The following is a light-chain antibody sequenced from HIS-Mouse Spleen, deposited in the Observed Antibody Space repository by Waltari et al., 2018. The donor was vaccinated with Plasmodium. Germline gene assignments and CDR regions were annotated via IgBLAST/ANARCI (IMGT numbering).Light chain of an antibody. V-gene: IGKV3-15*01. Sequence: EIVMTQSPATLSVSPGERATLPCRASQSVSSNLAWYQQKPGQAPRLLIYGAATRATGIPARFSGSGSGTDFTLTISSRQSEDFAVYYCQQYNNWSFTFGPGTKVDIK. J-gene: IGKJ3*01. CDR2: GAA. CDR1: QSVSSN. CDR3: QQYNNWSFT.